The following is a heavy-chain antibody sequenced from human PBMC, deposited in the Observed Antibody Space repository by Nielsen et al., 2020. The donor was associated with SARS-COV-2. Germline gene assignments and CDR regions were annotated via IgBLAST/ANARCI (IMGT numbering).Heavy chain of an antibody. CDR3: ARIVASSALWSAYDVLDL. V-gene: IGHV3-48*03. CDR1: GFTVGDYD. J-gene: IGHJ3*01. D-gene: IGHD3-3*01. CDR2: ISRSASTK. Sequence: GGSLRLSCAASGFTVGDYDMTWVRQAPGKGLEWIAYISRSASTKNYADSVEGRSLIFRDNADNSLYLHIHNLTGEDTAVYFCARIVASSALWSAYDVLDLWGQGTLVTVSS.